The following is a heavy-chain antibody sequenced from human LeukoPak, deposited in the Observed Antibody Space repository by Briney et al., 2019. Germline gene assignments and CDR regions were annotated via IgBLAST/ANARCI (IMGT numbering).Heavy chain of an antibody. D-gene: IGHD6-13*01. V-gene: IGHV4-4*02. CDR1: GGSIGSSNW. CDR2: IYHSGST. Sequence: SETLSLTCTVSGGSIGSSNWWSWVRQPPGKGLEWIGEIYHSGSTNYNPSLKSRVTISVDKSKNQFSLKLSSVTAADTAVYYCARVAAGTAYYFDYWGQGTLVTVSS. CDR3: ARVAAGTAYYFDY. J-gene: IGHJ4*02.